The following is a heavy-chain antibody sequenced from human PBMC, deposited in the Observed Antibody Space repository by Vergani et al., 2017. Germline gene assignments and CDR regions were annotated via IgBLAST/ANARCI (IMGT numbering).Heavy chain of an antibody. J-gene: IGHJ4*02. Sequence: QVQLVQSGAEVKKPGSSVKVSCKASGGTFSSYAISWVRQAPGQGLEWMGGIIPIFGTANYAQKFQGRVTITADESTSTAYMELSSLRSEDTAVYYCARDHGYYDILTGSTQDCWGQGTLVTVSS. V-gene: IGHV1-69*12. D-gene: IGHD3-9*01. CDR1: GGTFSSYA. CDR3: ARDHGYYDILTGSTQDC. CDR2: IIPIFGTA.